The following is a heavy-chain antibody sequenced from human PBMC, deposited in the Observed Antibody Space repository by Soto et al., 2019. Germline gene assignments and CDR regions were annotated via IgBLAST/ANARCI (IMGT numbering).Heavy chain of an antibody. CDR2: MSHSGGT. V-gene: IGHV4-61*01. Sequence: SETLSLTCAVDGGFVSSGSYYWSWIRQPPEKGLEWIGEMSHSGGTHFNPSLKSRVIISVDTSKNQFSLKMSSVTAADTALYYCARVERGTATTVVDAFDIWGPGTMVT. D-gene: IGHD1-1*01. CDR3: ARVERGTATTVVDAFDI. CDR1: GGFVSSGSYY. J-gene: IGHJ3*02.